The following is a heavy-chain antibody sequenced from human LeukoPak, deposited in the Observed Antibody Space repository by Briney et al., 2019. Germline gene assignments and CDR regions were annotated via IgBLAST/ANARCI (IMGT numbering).Heavy chain of an antibody. Sequence: ASVKVSCKASGYTFTGYYVHWMRQAPGQGLEWMGWISAYNGDTNYAQKLQGRVTMTTDTSTSTAYMELRSLRSDDTAVYYCARVSVEGGTSYVWGSLSSDPPPDYWGQGTLVTVSS. V-gene: IGHV1-18*04. CDR1: GYTFTGYY. J-gene: IGHJ4*02. CDR2: ISAYNGDT. D-gene: IGHD3-16*01. CDR3: ARVSVEGGTSYVWGSLSSDPPPDY.